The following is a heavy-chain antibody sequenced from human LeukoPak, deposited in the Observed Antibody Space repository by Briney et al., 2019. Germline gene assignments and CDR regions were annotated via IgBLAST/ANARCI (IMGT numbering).Heavy chain of an antibody. CDR1: GGTFSSYA. CDR3: ARSSSDYYGSGYYYYMDV. D-gene: IGHD3-10*01. Sequence: SVKVSCKASGGTFSSYAISWVRQAPGQGLEWMGGIIPIFGTANYARKFQGRVTITTDESTSTAYMELSSLRSEDTAVYYCARSSSDYYGSGYYYYMDVWGKGTTVTVSS. J-gene: IGHJ6*03. CDR2: IIPIFGTA. V-gene: IGHV1-69*05.